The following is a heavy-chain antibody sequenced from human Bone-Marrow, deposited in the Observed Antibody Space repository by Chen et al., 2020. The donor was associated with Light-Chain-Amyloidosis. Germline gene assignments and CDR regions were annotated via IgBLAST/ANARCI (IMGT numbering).Heavy chain of an antibody. CDR1: GFNFGDYA. Sequence: LVESGGGLVQPGRSLRLSCTASGFNFGDYAVSWIRQAPGKGLEWVGFIRSRNYGGTTEYAASVKGRVTISRDDSKSIAYLQMNSLKTEDTAVYYCARDAFIFGVLMDRDYWGQGTLVTVSS. D-gene: IGHD3-3*01. CDR3: ARDAFIFGVLMDRDY. V-gene: IGHV3-49*03. CDR2: IRSRNYGGTT. J-gene: IGHJ4*02.